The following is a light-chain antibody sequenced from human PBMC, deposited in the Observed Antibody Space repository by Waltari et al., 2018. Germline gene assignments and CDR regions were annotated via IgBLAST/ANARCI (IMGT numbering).Light chain of an antibody. CDR3: CSYAGSRTWV. CDR2: YVT. Sequence: QSALTQPASVSGSPGQSISISCPGTSSDIGTFNFVSWYLPHPGKAPKLLIYYVTQRPSGVSNRFSGSKSGNTASLTISGLQAEDEGDYYCCSYAGSRTWVFGGGSKLTVL. V-gene: IGLV2-23*02. J-gene: IGLJ3*02. CDR1: SSDIGTFNF.